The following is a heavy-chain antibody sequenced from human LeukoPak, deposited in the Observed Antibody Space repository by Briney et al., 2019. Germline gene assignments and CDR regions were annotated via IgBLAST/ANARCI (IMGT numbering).Heavy chain of an antibody. D-gene: IGHD2-2*01. V-gene: IGHV3-64D*06. CDR1: GFSFSSYA. J-gene: IGHJ3*02. CDR2: ISSNVDST. Sequence: PGGSLRLSCSASGFSFSSYAMHWVRQAPGKGLEFVSVISSNVDSTYYADSVKGRFTISRDNSKNTLYLQMSSLRAEDTAVYYCVKGGYCSSVTCFAAFDMWGQGTIVTVSS. CDR3: VKGGYCSSVTCFAAFDM.